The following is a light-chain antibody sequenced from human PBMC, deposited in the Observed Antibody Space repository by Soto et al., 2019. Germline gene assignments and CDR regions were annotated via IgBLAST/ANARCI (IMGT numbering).Light chain of an antibody. Sequence: ELGLTQSPGTLSLSPGERATLSCRVSQSVSSNYLAWYQHKRGQAPRLLIYGPSSRATGIPTRFSGSGSGTDFTLTISRLEPEAFAVYYCQQYDTSPRTFGQGTKV. CDR1: QSVSSNY. J-gene: IGKJ1*01. CDR3: QQYDTSPRT. V-gene: IGKV3-20*01. CDR2: GPS.